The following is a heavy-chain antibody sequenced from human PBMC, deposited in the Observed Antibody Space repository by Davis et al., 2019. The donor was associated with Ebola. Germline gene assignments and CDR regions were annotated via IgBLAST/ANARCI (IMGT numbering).Heavy chain of an antibody. V-gene: IGHV3-21*05. D-gene: IGHD6-13*01. CDR3: AGSYSSSWYRIYYYYGMDV. J-gene: IGHJ6*02. Sequence: GESLKISCAASGFTFSSYSMNWVRQAPGKGLEWVAYISGGYTYYAESVKGRFTISRDNSKNTLYLQMNSLRAEDTAVYYCAGSYSSSWYRIYYYYGMDVWGQGTTVTVSS. CDR2: ISGGYT. CDR1: GFTFSSYS.